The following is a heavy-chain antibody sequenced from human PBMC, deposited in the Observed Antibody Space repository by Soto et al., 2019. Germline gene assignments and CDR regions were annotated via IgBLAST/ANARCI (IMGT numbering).Heavy chain of an antibody. V-gene: IGHV1-46*01. CDR3: ARDELVRYYYYGMDV. D-gene: IGHD6-13*01. CDR1: GYTFTSYY. Sequence: ASVKVSCKASGYTFTSYYMHWVRQAPGQGLEWMGIINPSGGSTSYAQKFQGRVTMTRDTSTSTVYMELSSLRSEDTAVYYCARDELVRYYYYGMDVWGQGTTVTVSS. J-gene: IGHJ6*02. CDR2: INPSGGST.